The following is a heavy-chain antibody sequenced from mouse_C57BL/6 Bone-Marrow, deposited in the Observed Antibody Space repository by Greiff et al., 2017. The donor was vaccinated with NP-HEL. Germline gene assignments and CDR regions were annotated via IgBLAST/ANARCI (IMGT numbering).Heavy chain of an antibody. CDR3: RMITTTGYYYAMDY. Sequence: EVKLVESGGGLVQPGGSMKLSCAASGFTFSDAWMDWVRQSPEKGLEWVAEIRNKANNHATYYAVSVKGRFTISRDDSKCSVYLQMNSLRAEDTVIYYCRMITTTGYYYAMDYWGQGTSVTVSS. J-gene: IGHJ4*01. V-gene: IGHV6-6*01. CDR1: GFTFSDAW. D-gene: IGHD2-4*01. CDR2: IRNKANNHAT.